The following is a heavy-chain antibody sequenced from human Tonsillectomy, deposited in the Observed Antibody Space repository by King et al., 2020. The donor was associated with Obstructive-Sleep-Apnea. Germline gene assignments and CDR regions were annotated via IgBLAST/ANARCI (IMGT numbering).Heavy chain of an antibody. CDR1: GYTFTNYD. D-gene: IGHD6-13*01. CDR2: MNPNSGNR. J-gene: IGHJ4*02. Sequence: VQLVESGAEVKKPGASVKVSCKASGYTFTNYDINWVRQATGQGLEWMGWMNPNSGNRGYAQKFQGRVTMTRNTPINTAYMELSSLRSEDTAVYYCARGYVRQQLVLNYWGQGTLVTVSS. CDR3: ARGYVRQQLVLNY. V-gene: IGHV1-8*01.